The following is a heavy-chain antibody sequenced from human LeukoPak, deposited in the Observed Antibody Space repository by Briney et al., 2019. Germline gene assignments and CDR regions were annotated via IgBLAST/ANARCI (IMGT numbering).Heavy chain of an antibody. D-gene: IGHD2-15*01. Sequence: GGSXRLXCAASGFTFSSYSMNWVRQAPGKGLEWVSYISSSSSTIYYADSVKGRFTISRDNAKNSLYLQMNSLRAEDTAVYYCARNLEAVVAATGAFDIWGQGTMVTVSS. CDR1: GFTFSSYS. V-gene: IGHV3-48*04. CDR3: ARNLEAVVAATGAFDI. J-gene: IGHJ3*02. CDR2: ISSSSSTI.